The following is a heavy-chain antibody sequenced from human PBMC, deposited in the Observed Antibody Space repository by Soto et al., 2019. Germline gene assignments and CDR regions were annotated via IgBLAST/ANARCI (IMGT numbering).Heavy chain of an antibody. D-gene: IGHD1-20*01. CDR2: IYYSGST. V-gene: IGHV4-31*03. CDR3: ARFNFYHWDY. Sequence: RSLTCTVSGGSISSGGYYWSWIRQHPGKGLEWIGYIYYSGSTYYNPSLKSRVTISVDTSKNQFSLKLSSVTAADTAVYYCARFNFYHWDYWGQGTLVTVSS. J-gene: IGHJ4*02. CDR1: GGSISSGGYY.